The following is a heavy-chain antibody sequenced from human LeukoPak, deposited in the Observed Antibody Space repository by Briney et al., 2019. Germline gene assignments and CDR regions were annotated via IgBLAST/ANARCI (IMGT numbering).Heavy chain of an antibody. Sequence: APVKVSCKASGYTFTSYYMHWVRQAPGQGLEWMGIINPSGGSTSYAQKFQGRVTMTRDTSTSTVYMELSSLRSEDTAVYYCARQIAVAGTGTNYYGMDVWGQGTTVTVSS. J-gene: IGHJ6*02. D-gene: IGHD6-19*01. CDR3: ARQIAVAGTGTNYYGMDV. CDR2: INPSGGST. CDR1: GYTFTSYY. V-gene: IGHV1-46*01.